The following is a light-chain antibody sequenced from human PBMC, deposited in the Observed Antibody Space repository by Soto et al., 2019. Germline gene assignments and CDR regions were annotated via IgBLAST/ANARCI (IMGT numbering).Light chain of an antibody. CDR3: CSYAGTYSWV. CDR1: TIDVGGYNY. V-gene: IGLV2-11*01. Sequence: QSALTQPRSVSGSPGQSVTISCTGTTIDVGGYNYVSWYQHHPGKAPKLIIYDVTERPSGVPDRFSGSKSGNTAFLTISGLQAEDEADYYCCSYAGTYSWVFGGGTKLTVL. CDR2: DVT. J-gene: IGLJ3*02.